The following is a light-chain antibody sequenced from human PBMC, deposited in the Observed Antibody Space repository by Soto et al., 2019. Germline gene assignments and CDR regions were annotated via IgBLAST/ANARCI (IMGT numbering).Light chain of an antibody. V-gene: IGKV2-28*01. Sequence: DIVMTQSPLSLPVTPGEPASISCRSSQSLLHSNGYNYLDWYLQKPGQSPQLLIYLGSNRASGVLDRFRGSGSGTDFTMKISRVEAEDVGVYYCMQALQTPLTFGQGTKVEIK. CDR2: LGS. CDR3: MQALQTPLT. J-gene: IGKJ1*01. CDR1: QSLLHSNGYNY.